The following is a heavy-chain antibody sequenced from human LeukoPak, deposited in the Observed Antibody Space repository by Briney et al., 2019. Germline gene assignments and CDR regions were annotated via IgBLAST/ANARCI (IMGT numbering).Heavy chain of an antibody. J-gene: IGHJ4*02. D-gene: IGHD3-22*01. CDR3: AREIYYDSSAYDY. CDR2: VYHSGSI. Sequence: PSETLSLTCTVSGDSLVSGYYWGCSRQPPGQGLGWVGSVYHSGSIYYTPSLKSRVIISVDTSKNQFSLKLSSLTAADTAIYYGAREIYYDSSAYDYWGQGTLVTVSS. V-gene: IGHV4-38-2*02. CDR1: GDSLVSGYY.